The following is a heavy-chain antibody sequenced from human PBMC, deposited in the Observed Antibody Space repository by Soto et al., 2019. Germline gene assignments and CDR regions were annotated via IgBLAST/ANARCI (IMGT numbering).Heavy chain of an antibody. Sequence: PSQTLSLPCAISGDSVSSNSAAWSWIRQSPARGLEWLGRTYYRSKWYNDYAVSVKSRITINPDTSKNQFSLQLNSVTPEDTAVYYCAREGIVVVPAAMYYYYGMDVWGQGTTVTVSS. CDR1: GDSVSSNSAA. CDR2: TYYRSKWYN. V-gene: IGHV6-1*01. D-gene: IGHD2-2*01. CDR3: AREGIVVVPAAMYYYYGMDV. J-gene: IGHJ6*02.